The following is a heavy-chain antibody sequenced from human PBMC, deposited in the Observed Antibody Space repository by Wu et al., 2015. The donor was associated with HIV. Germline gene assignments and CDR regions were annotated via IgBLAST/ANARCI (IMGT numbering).Heavy chain of an antibody. CDR2: INPNNGAT. D-gene: IGHD5-12*01. J-gene: IGHJ4*02. Sequence: QVQLLQSGAEVRKPGASMRVSCRASGYTLIDYFLHWLRQAPGQGLEWMGWINPNNGATGYAQKFQGRVTLTRDMSIGTVFMEMNSLKSDDTAVYFCARSHKWLQLRYAGNFDYWGQGT. CDR3: ARSHKWLQLRYAGNFDY. V-gene: IGHV1-2*02. CDR1: GYTLIDYF.